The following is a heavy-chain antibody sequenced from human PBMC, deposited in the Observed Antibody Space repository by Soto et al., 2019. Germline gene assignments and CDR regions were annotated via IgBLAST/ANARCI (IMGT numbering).Heavy chain of an antibody. D-gene: IGHD3-9*01. CDR1: GYSFTSYW. J-gene: IGHJ6*02. CDR2: IDPSDSYT. CDR3: ARHLFDSPKRHYYYGMHV. Sequence: PGESLKICCKGSGYSFTSYWISWVRQMPGKGLEWMGRIDPSDSYTNYSPSFQGHVTISADKSISTAYLQWSSLKASDTAMYYCARHLFDSPKRHYYYGMHVPGQATTVSASS. V-gene: IGHV5-10-1*01.